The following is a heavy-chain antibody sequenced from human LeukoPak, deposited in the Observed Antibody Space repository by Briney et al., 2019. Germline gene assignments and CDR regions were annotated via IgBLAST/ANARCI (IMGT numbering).Heavy chain of an antibody. Sequence: ASVKVSCKASGYTFTGYYMHWVRQAPGQGLEWIGRINPNSGGTNYAQKFQGRVTMTRDTSISTAYMELSRLRSDDTAVYYCARDSTVVTPYYYYYYGMDVWGQGTTVTVSS. J-gene: IGHJ6*02. V-gene: IGHV1-2*06. CDR2: INPNSGGT. CDR3: ARDSTVVTPYYYYYYGMDV. D-gene: IGHD4-23*01. CDR1: GYTFTGYY.